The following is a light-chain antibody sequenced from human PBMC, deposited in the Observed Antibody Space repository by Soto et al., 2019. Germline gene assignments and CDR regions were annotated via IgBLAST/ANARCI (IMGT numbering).Light chain of an antibody. Sequence: EIVLTQSPATLSLSPRERATLSCRASQSVSSYLAWYQQKPGQPPRLLIYDASNRATGIPARFSGSGSGTDFTLTISSPEPEDFAVYYCQQRSSWPRTFGQGTKLEIK. CDR1: QSVSSY. CDR2: DAS. J-gene: IGKJ2*01. V-gene: IGKV3-11*01. CDR3: QQRSSWPRT.